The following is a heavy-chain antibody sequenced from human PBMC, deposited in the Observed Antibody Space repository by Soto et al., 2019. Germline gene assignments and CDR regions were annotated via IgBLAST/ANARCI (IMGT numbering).Heavy chain of an antibody. Sequence: QLQLQESGPGLVKPSETLSLTCTVSGGSISSSSYYWGWIRQPPGKGLEWIGSIYYSGSTYYNPSLKSRVTISVDTSKNQFSLKLSSVTAADTAVYYCARHLTDTIFGVVNKENWFDPWGQGTLVTVSS. J-gene: IGHJ5*02. CDR1: GGSISSSSYY. CDR2: IYYSGST. D-gene: IGHD3-3*01. V-gene: IGHV4-39*01. CDR3: ARHLTDTIFGVVNKENWFDP.